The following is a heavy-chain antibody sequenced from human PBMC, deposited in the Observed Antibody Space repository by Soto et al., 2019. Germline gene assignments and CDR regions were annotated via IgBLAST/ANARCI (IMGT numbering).Heavy chain of an antibody. CDR3: ARDRRHYDFWNGYPYYYYYGMDV. Sequence: GGSLRLSCAASGFTFISYWMSWVRQAPGKGLEWVANIKQDGSEKYYVDSVKGRFTISRDNAKNSLYLQMNSLRAEDTAVYYCARDRRHYDFWNGYPYYYYYGMDVWGQGTTVTVSS. CDR1: GFTFISYW. CDR2: IKQDGSEK. D-gene: IGHD3-3*01. J-gene: IGHJ6*02. V-gene: IGHV3-7*01.